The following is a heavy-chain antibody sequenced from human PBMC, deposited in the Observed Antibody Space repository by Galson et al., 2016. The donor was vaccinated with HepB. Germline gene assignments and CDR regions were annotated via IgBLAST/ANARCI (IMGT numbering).Heavy chain of an antibody. Sequence: SETLSLTCTVSGGSISSSGYYWGWIRQPPGKGLEWIGSIYYSGTTYYNPSLKSRVTISLDTPKNQFSLKLRSVTAAETAMYYCARHDYDSSGYNWFDPWGQGTLVTVSS. CDR2: IYYSGTT. J-gene: IGHJ5*02. V-gene: IGHV4-39*01. CDR1: GGSISSSGYY. D-gene: IGHD3-22*01. CDR3: ARHDYDSSGYNWFDP.